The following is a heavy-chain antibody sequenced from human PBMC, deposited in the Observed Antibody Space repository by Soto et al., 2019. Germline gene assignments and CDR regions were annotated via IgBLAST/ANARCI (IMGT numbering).Heavy chain of an antibody. V-gene: IGHV3-23*01. Sequence: GGSLRLSCAASGFTFSSYAMSWVRQAPGKGLEWVSAISGSGGSTYYADSVKGRFTISRDNSKNTLYLQMNSLRAEDTAVYYCAKDHPLWFGEFISGPGLYYYYGMDVWGQGTTVTVSS. CDR2: ISGSGGST. D-gene: IGHD3-10*01. CDR1: GFTFSSYA. J-gene: IGHJ6*02. CDR3: AKDHPLWFGEFISGPGLYYYYGMDV.